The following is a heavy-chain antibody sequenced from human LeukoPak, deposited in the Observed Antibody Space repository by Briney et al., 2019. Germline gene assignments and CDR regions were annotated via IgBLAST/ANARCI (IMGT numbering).Heavy chain of an antibody. CDR1: GFTLSSYW. D-gene: IGHD3-9*01. J-gene: IGHJ4*02. CDR3: ARDFEAPSNC. Sequence: GGSLRLSCAAAGFTLSSYWIHWVRQAPGEGLVWVSRINPDGSRTDYADSVKGRFTISRDNTKNTVDLQMNSLRAEDTAVYYCARDFEAPSNCWGQGTLVTVSS. V-gene: IGHV3-74*01. CDR2: INPDGSRT.